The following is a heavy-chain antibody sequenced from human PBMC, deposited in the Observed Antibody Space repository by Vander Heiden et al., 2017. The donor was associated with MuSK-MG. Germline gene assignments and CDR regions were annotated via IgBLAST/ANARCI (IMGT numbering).Heavy chain of an antibody. CDR2: IGVNRKHI. CDR3: ARDQSYAFDI. V-gene: IGHV3-48*01. CDR1: GFTLMSYN. Sequence: EVQLVESGGGLVQPGGSRRPSCSAAGFTLMSYNINWIRQAPGKGLECVSYIGVNRKHIQYADSVKGRFTISRDKAKNSLYLHMNSLRAENTAVYYCARDQSYAFDIWGQGTMVTVSS. J-gene: IGHJ3*02.